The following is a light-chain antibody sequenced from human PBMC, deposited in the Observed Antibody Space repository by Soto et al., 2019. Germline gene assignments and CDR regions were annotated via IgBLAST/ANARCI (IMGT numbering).Light chain of an antibody. J-gene: IGKJ2*01. CDR1: QDIRND. Sequence: AIQMTQSPSSLSVSVGDRVTITCRASQDIRNDLGWYQQKPGKAPKLLIYGTSNSQSGVPSRFSGSGSGTDFTLTISSLQPEDFAIYYCLQDYIYPYTFGQGTKVDIK. CDR3: LQDYIYPYT. V-gene: IGKV1-6*01. CDR2: GTS.